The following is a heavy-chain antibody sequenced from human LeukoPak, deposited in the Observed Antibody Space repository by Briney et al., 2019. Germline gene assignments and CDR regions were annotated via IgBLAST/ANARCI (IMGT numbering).Heavy chain of an antibody. CDR3: AGGTISPRYYFDY. Sequence: GGSLRLSCAASGFTVSSNYMSWVRQAPGKGLEGVAVIYSGGGTYHADSVKGRFTISRDISKNTLYLQMNSLRAEDTAVYFCAGGTISPRYYFDYWGQGTLVTVSS. J-gene: IGHJ4*02. V-gene: IGHV3-66*02. D-gene: IGHD3-3*01. CDR1: GFTVSSNY. CDR2: IYSGGGT.